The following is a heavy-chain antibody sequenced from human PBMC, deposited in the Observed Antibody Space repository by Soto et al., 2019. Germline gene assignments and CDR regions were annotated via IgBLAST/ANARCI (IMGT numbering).Heavy chain of an antibody. D-gene: IGHD1-26*01. CDR3: ARDGVGTTTYFGFLDY. CDR1: GSIFGGYG. CDR2: IRFDGSNE. J-gene: IGHJ4*02. Sequence: QVYLVESGGGVVQPGRSLRLSCAASGSIFGGYGMHWVRQAPGKGLEWVAIIRFDGSNEQYGDSVKGRFTISRDNSKNMLYLQMNNLRAEDTAVYYCARDGVGTTTYFGFLDYWGQGTLVTVSS. V-gene: IGHV3-33*01.